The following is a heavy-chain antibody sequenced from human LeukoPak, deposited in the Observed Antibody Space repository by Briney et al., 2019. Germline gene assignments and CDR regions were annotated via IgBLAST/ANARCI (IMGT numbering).Heavy chain of an antibody. Sequence: GRSLRLSCAASGFTFSSYGMHWIRQAPGKGLEWVAVISYDGSNKYYADSVKGRFTISRDNSKNTLYLQMNSLRAEDTAVYYCAKGKYSSGGDWFDPWGQGTPVTVSS. CDR3: AKGKYSSGGDWFDP. J-gene: IGHJ5*02. CDR2: ISYDGSNK. V-gene: IGHV3-30*18. D-gene: IGHD6-19*01. CDR1: GFTFSSYG.